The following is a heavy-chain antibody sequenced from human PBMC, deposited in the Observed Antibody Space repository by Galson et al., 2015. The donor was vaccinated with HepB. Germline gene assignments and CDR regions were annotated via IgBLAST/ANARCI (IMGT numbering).Heavy chain of an antibody. V-gene: IGHV3-23*01. CDR1: GFNFGNYA. J-gene: IGHJ4*02. CDR2: ISDSGVYT. CDR3: AKKSITMRPGNYFDY. Sequence: SLRLSCAASGFNFGNYAMNWVRQAPGKGLEWVSTISDSGVYTYYADSVRGRFTISRDNSKNSLYLQMNSLRAEDTAVYYCAKKSITMRPGNYFDYWGQGTLVTVSS. D-gene: IGHD3-22*01.